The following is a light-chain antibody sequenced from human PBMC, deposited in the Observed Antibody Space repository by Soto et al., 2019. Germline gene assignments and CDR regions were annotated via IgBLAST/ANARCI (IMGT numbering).Light chain of an antibody. Sequence: QSALTQPASVSGSPGQSITISCTGTSSDVGGYNYVSWYQQHPGKAPKLMIYDVSNRPSGVSNRFSGSKSGNTASLPISGSQAEDEADYYCSSYTSSSTYVFGTGTKLTVL. V-gene: IGLV2-14*01. CDR1: SSDVGGYNY. J-gene: IGLJ1*01. CDR3: SSYTSSSTYV. CDR2: DVS.